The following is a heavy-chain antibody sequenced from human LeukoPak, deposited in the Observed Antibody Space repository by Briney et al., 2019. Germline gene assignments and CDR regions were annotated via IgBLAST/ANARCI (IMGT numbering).Heavy chain of an antibody. Sequence: SETLSLTCTVSGYSISSGYYWGWIRQPPGKGLEWIGSIYHSGSTYYNPSLKSRVTISVDTSKDQFSLKLSSVTAADTAVYYCARDVPGFDYWGQGTLVTVSS. CDR3: ARDVPGFDY. CDR2: IYHSGST. CDR1: GYSISSGYY. D-gene: IGHD3-10*02. J-gene: IGHJ4*02. V-gene: IGHV4-38-2*02.